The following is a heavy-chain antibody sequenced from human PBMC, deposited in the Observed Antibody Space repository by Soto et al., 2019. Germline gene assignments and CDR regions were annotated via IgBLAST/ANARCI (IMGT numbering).Heavy chain of an antibody. V-gene: IGHV4-34*01. D-gene: IGHD1-26*01. Sequence: SETLSLTCAVYGGSFSGYYWSWIRQPPGKGLEWIGEINHSGSTNYNPSLKSRVTISVDTSKNQFSLKLSSVTAADTAVYYCARDLLGAAYWYFELWGRGTLVTVSS. CDR2: INHSGST. CDR1: GGSFSGYY. CDR3: ARDLLGAAYWYFEL. J-gene: IGHJ2*01.